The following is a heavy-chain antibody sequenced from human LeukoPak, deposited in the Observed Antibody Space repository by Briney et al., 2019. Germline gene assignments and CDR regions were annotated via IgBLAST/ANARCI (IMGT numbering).Heavy chain of an antibody. CDR1: GFTFSSCG. CDR3: ARVRPGSNYVDFDY. Sequence: PGGSLRLSCAASGFTFSSCGMHWVRQAPGKGREWVAVISYDGSNKYYAGSVKGRFTISRDNSKSTLYLQMNSLRAEDTAVYYCARVRPGSNYVDFDYWGQGTLVTVSS. CDR2: ISYDGSNK. D-gene: IGHD4-11*01. V-gene: IGHV3-33*05. J-gene: IGHJ4*02.